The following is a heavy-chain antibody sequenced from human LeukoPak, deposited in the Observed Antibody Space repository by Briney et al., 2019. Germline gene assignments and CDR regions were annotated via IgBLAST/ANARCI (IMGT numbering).Heavy chain of an antibody. V-gene: IGHV4-39*07. J-gene: IGHJ6*03. CDR1: GGSISSTSYY. CDR3: PRAFFYYYMYV. CDR2: IYYGGST. Sequence: SETLSLTCSVSGGSISSTSYYWAWIRQPPWKGLEWIGSIYYGGSTNYNPSLKSRVTISVDTSKNQFSLKLSSVTAADTTVYYCPRAFFYYYMYVWSKGTTVTVSS.